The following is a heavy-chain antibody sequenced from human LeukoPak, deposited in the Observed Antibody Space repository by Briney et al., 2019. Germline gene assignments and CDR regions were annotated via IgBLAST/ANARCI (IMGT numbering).Heavy chain of an antibody. CDR3: ARVYYYSSYWFDP. CDR2: IYYSGNT. J-gene: IGHJ5*02. Sequence: SETLSLTCTVSGGSVTIGSYYWSWIRQPPGRGLEWGGCIYYSGNTDYNPSLKSRVTISVDTSKNQFSLKLNSVTAADTAVYFYARVYYYSSYWFDPWGQGTLVTVSS. V-gene: IGHV4-61*01. D-gene: IGHD3-10*01. CDR1: GGSVTIGSYY.